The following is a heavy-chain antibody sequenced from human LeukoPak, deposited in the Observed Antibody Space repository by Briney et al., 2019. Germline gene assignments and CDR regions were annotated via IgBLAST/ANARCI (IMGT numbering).Heavy chain of an antibody. V-gene: IGHV4-39*01. J-gene: IGHJ6*03. CDR1: GGSISSSSYY. CDR3: ARLRDYYYYCMDV. CDR2: ISYSGST. Sequence: SETLSLTCTVSGGSISSSSYYWGWIRQSPGKGLEWIGCISYSGSTYYNPSLKSRVIVSVDTSKKQFSLKLSSVTAADTAVYYCARLRDYYYYCMDVWGKGTPVTVSS.